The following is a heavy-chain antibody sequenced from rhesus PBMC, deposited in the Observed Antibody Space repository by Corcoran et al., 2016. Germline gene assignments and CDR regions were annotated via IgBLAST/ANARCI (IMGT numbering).Heavy chain of an antibody. V-gene: IGHV3S5*01. D-gene: IGHD6-43*01. CDR2: INSGGGST. CDR3: AKELPYSSSYAFDY. Sequence: EVQLVETGGGLVQPGGSLKLSCAASGFTFSSYGMSWVRQAPGKGLEWVSAINSGGGSTYYADSVKARFTISRDNSKNMLSLQMNSLRAEDTAVYYCAKELPYSSSYAFDYWGQGVLVTVSS. J-gene: IGHJ4*01. CDR1: GFTFSSYG.